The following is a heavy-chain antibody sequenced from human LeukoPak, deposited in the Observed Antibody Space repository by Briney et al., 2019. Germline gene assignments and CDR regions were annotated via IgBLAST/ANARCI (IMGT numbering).Heavy chain of an antibody. CDR2: ISSSGSTI. CDR3: AGTRLGSYDSSGYFTR. V-gene: IGHV3-11*04. J-gene: IGHJ4*02. D-gene: IGHD3-22*01. CDR1: GFTFSDYY. Sequence: PGGSLRLSCAASGFTFSDYYMSWIRQAPGKGLEWVSYISSSGSTIYYADSVKGRLTISRDNAKNSLYLQMNSLRAEDTAVYYCAGTRLGSYDSSGYFTRWGQGTLVTVSS.